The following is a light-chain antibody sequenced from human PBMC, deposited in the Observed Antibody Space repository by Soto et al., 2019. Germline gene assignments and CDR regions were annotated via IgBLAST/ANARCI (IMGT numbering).Light chain of an antibody. CDR3: QHSYSSPYT. V-gene: IGKV1-39*01. CDR1: QSISIF. J-gene: IGKJ4*01. Sequence: DIQMTQSPSSLSASAGDRVSITCRASQSISIFLNWYQQKVGQAPKLLIYAASTLQSGVPSRFSGSGSGTDFTLTSSSLQPEDFATYYCQHSYSSPYTFGGGTKVEIK. CDR2: AAS.